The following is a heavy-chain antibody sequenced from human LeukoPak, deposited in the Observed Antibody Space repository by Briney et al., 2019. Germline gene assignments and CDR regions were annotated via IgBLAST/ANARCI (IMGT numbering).Heavy chain of an antibody. V-gene: IGHV3-33*01. CDR2: IWYDGSNK. D-gene: IGHD6-13*01. CDR3: ARDLIAAAGGY. CDR1: GFTFSSYG. Sequence: GGSLRLSCAASGFTFSSYGMHWVRQAPGKGLEWVAVIWYDGSNKYYADSVKGRFTISRDNSKNTLYLQTNSLRAEDTAVYYCARDLIAAAGGYWGQGTLVTVSS. J-gene: IGHJ4*02.